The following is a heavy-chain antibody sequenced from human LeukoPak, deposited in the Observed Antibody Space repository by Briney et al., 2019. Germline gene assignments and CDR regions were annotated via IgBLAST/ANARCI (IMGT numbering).Heavy chain of an antibody. CDR2: ISSSDGST. Sequence: GGSLRLSCAASGFTFSSYAMSWVRQAPGKGLEWVSAISSSDGSTYYADSVKGRFTISRDNSQNTLYLQMNSLRAEDTAVYYCAKDHLVGYCSSSSCSGDYWGQGTLVTASS. CDR3: AKDHLVGYCSSSSCSGDY. V-gene: IGHV3-23*01. D-gene: IGHD2-2*03. CDR1: GFTFSSYA. J-gene: IGHJ4*02.